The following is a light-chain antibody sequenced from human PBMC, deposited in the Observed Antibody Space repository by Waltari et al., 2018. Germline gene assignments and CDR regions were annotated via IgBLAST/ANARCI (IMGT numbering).Light chain of an antibody. J-gene: IGKJ1*01. CDR2: GAS. CDR3: HQYSNWWT. Sequence: EIVLTQSPATLSLSPGERATLSCRASQSVSSSLAWYQQTPGQAPRLLIYGASSRATRIPYRFSGSGSETDFTLTIISLEPEDFAVYYCHQYSNWWTFGQGTKVEIK. V-gene: IGKV3D-20*02. CDR1: QSVSSS.